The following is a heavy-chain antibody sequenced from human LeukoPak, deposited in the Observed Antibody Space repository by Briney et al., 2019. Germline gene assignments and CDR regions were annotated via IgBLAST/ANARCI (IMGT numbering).Heavy chain of an antibody. J-gene: IGHJ4*02. CDR3: ARGSRWLQAIFDY. D-gene: IGHD5-24*01. CDR2: IYTSGNT. Sequence: SSQTLSLTCTVSGGSISSGSYYWSWIRQPAGKGLEWIGRIYTSGNTNYNPSLKSRVTISVDTSKNQFSLKLSSVTAADTAVYYCARGSRWLQAIFDYWGQGTLVTVSS. CDR1: GGSISSGSYY. V-gene: IGHV4-61*02.